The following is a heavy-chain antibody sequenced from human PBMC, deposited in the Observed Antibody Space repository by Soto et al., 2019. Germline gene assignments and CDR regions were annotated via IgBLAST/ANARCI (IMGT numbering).Heavy chain of an antibody. D-gene: IGHD5-18*01. CDR2: IWYDGSNK. CDR1: GFTFSRYG. V-gene: IGHV3-33*01. J-gene: IGHJ6*02. CDR3: ARDGYSDGTGGYGGDV. Sequence: QVQLVESGGGVVQPGRSLRLSCAASGFTFSRYGMHWLRQAPGKGLAWVAVIWYDGSNKYYADSVKGRFAISRDNSKKTLYLQMNSVRAEDTAVYYCARDGYSDGTGGYGGDVWGQGTRVNVSS.